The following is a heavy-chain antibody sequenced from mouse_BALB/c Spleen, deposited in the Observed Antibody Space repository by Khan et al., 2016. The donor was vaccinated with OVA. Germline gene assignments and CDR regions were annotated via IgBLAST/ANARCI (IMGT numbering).Heavy chain of an antibody. J-gene: IGHJ2*01. CDR1: GYTFTSYW. Sequence: QVRLQQSGTELARPGASVKLSCKASGYTFTSYWMQWVKQRPGQGLEWIGSIYPGDGNTRYTQNFKGKATLTADNSSSTVYMQLSSLAYEDSAVYYCARRRITTGYFDYWGQGTTLTVSS. CDR3: ARRRITTGYFDY. CDR2: IYPGDGNT. D-gene: IGHD1-1*01. V-gene: IGHV1-87*01.